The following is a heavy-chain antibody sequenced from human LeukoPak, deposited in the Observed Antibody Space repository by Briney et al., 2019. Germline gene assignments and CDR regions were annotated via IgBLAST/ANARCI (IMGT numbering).Heavy chain of an antibody. D-gene: IGHD3-16*01. Sequence: GGSLRLSCAASGFTFDDYGMSWVRQAPGKGLEWVSGINWNGGSTGYADSVKGRFTISRDNAKNSLYLQMNSLRAEDTALYYCARNSPQNYDYVWGSHPPDYWGQGTLVTVSS. J-gene: IGHJ4*02. CDR2: INWNGGST. CDR1: GFTFDDYG. V-gene: IGHV3-20*04. CDR3: ARNSPQNYDYVWGSHPPDY.